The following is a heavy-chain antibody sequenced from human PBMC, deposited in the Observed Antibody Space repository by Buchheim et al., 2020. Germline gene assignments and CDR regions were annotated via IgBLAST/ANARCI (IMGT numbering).Heavy chain of an antibody. D-gene: IGHD3-10*01. J-gene: IGHJ6*02. CDR2: ISYDGSNK. CDR3: AKDTLLWFGDRKSTPYGMDV. CDR1: GFTFSSYG. Sequence: QVQLVESGGGVVQPGRSLRLSCAASGFTFSSYGMHWVRQAPGKGLEWVAVISYDGSNKYYADSVKGRFTISRDNSKNTLYLQMNSLRAEDTAVYYCAKDTLLWFGDRKSTPYGMDVWGQGTT. V-gene: IGHV3-30*18.